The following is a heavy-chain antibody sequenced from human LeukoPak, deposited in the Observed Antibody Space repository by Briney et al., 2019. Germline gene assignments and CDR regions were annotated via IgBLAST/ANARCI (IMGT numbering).Heavy chain of an antibody. CDR3: ARDVDGYNFYYFDY. CDR2: IYYSGSA. V-gene: IGHV4-59*01. Sequence: SETLSLTCTVSGGSISSYYWSWIRQPPGKGLEWIGYIYYSGSANYNPSLKSRVTISVDTSKNQFSLKLSSVTAADTAVDYCARDVDGYNFYYFDYWGQGTLVTVSS. CDR1: GGSISSYY. D-gene: IGHD5-24*01. J-gene: IGHJ4*02.